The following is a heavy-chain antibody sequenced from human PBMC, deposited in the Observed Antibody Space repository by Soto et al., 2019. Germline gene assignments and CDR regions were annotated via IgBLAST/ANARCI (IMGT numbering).Heavy chain of an antibody. D-gene: IGHD3-10*01. V-gene: IGHV3-23*01. Sequence: GGSLRLSCATSGLNFNGYTMSWVCQAPGQGLEWVSGIAETGSSTYYADSVKGRFTISRDNSENTLYLQMNNLRAEDTAIYYCAKPVYGSGSPDYWGQGTLVTVSS. CDR2: IAETGSST. J-gene: IGHJ4*02. CDR3: AKPVYGSGSPDY. CDR1: GLNFNGYT.